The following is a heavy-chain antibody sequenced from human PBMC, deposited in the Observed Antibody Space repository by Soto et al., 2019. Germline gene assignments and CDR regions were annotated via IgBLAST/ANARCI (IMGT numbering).Heavy chain of an antibody. V-gene: IGHV1-69*06. D-gene: IGHD3-16*02. CDR2: ILPLSGTS. J-gene: IGHJ6*02. CDR1: GGTFSAYA. CDR3: ARTNPTKYYDYVWGDYRREGMDV. Sequence: ASVKVSCKASGGTFSAYAISWVRQAPGQGLEWMGGILPLSGTSNYAQRFQGRVTITADKSTSTAYMELSSLRSDDTAVYYCARTNPTKYYDYVWGDYRREGMDVWGQGTKVTVSS.